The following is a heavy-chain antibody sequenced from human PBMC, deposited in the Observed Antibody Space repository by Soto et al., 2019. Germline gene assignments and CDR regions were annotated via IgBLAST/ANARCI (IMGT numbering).Heavy chain of an antibody. V-gene: IGHV3-30*18. J-gene: IGHJ6*02. D-gene: IGHD3-22*01. CDR1: GFTFSSYG. CDR3: AKDSYYYDSSGYYYPDYGMDV. Sequence: PGGSLRLSCAASGFTFSSYGMHWVRQAPGKGLEWVAVISYDGSNKYYADSVKGRFTISRDNSKNTLYLQMNSLRAEDTAVYYCAKDSYYYDSSGYYYPDYGMDVWGQGTTVTVSS. CDR2: ISYDGSNK.